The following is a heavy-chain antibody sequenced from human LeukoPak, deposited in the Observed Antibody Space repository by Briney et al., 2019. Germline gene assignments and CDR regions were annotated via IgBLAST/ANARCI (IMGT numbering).Heavy chain of an antibody. CDR1: GGTFSSYT. V-gene: IGHV1-18*01. Sequence: ASVKVSCKASGGTFSSYTISWVRQAPGQGLEWMGWISAYNGNTNYAQKLQGRVTMTTDTSTSTAYMELRSLRSDDTAVYYCARSITVTSPIPIPNLFDYWGQGTLVTVSS. D-gene: IGHD4-17*01. J-gene: IGHJ4*02. CDR2: ISAYNGNT. CDR3: ARSITVTSPIPIPNLFDY.